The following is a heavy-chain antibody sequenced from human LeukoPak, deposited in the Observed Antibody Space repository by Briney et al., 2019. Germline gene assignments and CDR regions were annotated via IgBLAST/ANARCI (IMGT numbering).Heavy chain of an antibody. J-gene: IGHJ4*02. V-gene: IGHV4-31*03. CDR2: ISYSGSA. D-gene: IGHD2-2*01. Sequence: PSQTLSLTCTVSGVSIRSDAYCWSWIRQHPGKGLEWIGYISYSGSAYCNPSLKSRVTISVDTSKNQFSLKLNSVTAADTAVYYCAAIVVVPAAIAYWGQGTLVTVSS. CDR1: GVSIRSDAYC. CDR3: AAIVVVPAAIAY.